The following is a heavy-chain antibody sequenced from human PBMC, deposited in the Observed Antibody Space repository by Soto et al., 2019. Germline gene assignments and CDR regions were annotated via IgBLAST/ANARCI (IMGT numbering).Heavy chain of an antibody. D-gene: IGHD2-8*01. CDR1: GFTFSSYG. CDR3: AKQKLCTNGVCRYYYMDV. CDR2: ISYDGSNK. J-gene: IGHJ6*03. Sequence: PGGSLRLSCAASGFTFSSYGMHWVRQAPGKGLEWVAVISYDGSNKYYADSVKGRFTISRDNSKNTLYLQMNSLRAEDTAVYYCAKQKLCTNGVCRYYYMDVWGKGTTVTVSS. V-gene: IGHV3-30*18.